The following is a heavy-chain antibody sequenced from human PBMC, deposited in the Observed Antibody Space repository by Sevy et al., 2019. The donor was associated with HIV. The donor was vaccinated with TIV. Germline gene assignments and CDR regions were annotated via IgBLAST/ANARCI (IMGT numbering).Heavy chain of an antibody. Sequence: ASVKVSCKASRYTFTGYYIHWVRQAPGQGLEWMGWINPNSDGTNSGQRFQGRISMTTDTSISTAYMELSRLRSDDTAVYYCARGENFWTASYYFDYWGQGTLVTVSS. CDR1: RYTFTGYY. D-gene: IGHD3-3*01. CDR2: INPNSDGT. V-gene: IGHV1-2*02. CDR3: ARGENFWTASYYFDY. J-gene: IGHJ4*02.